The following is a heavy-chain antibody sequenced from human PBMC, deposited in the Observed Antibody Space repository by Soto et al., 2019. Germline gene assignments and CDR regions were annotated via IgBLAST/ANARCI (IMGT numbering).Heavy chain of an antibody. D-gene: IGHD1-20*01. CDR1: GGSISGSYYY. J-gene: IGHJ4*02. CDR2: VFYPGFT. Sequence: SETLSLTCAVSGGSISGSYYYWGWLRQSPGKGPEWIGSVFYPGFTSYHPSLESRVSVSVDTSKNQVSRKVSGLSAADTAVYYCATSQKGYNWNYFDHWGQGALVTVSS. CDR3: ATSQKGYNWNYFDH. V-gene: IGHV4-39*01.